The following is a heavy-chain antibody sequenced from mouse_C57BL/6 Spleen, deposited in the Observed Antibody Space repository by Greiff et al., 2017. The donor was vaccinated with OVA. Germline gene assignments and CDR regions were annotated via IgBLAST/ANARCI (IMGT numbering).Heavy chain of an antibody. CDR1: GYSFTDYN. CDR2: INPNYGTT. D-gene: IGHD1-1*01. CDR3: ARGKTVVATRDFDY. J-gene: IGHJ2*01. V-gene: IGHV1-39*01. Sequence: VQLQQSGPELVKPGASVKISCKASGYSFTDYNMNWVKQSNGKSLEWIGVINPNYGTTSYNQKFKGKATLTVNQSSSTAYMQLNSLTSEDSAVYYCARGKTVVATRDFDYWGQGTTLTVSS.